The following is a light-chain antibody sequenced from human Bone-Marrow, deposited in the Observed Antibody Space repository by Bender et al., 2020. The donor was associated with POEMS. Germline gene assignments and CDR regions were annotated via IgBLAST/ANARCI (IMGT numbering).Light chain of an antibody. CDR2: GND. J-gene: IGLJ3*02. Sequence: QSVLTQPPSASGTPAQRVTISCSGSSSNIGGNAVNCQQQPPGTAPKLIIYGNDKRPSGVPDRFSGSKSGASASLAISGLQAEDEADYFCSAWDGILNGGVFGGGTELTVL. V-gene: IGLV1-44*01. CDR1: SSNIGGNA. CDR3: SAWDGILNGGV.